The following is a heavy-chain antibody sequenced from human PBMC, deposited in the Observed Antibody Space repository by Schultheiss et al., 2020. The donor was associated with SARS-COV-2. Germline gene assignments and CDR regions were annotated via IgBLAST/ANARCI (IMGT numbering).Heavy chain of an antibody. CDR1: GFTFSSYS. CDR3: ARGVSVTTGPGWFDP. CDR2: ISSSGSTI. Sequence: GGSLRLSCAASGFTFSSYSMNWVRQAPGKGLEWVSSISSSGSTIYYADSVKGRFTISRDNGKNTVYLQMNSLRAEDTAVYYCARGVSVTTGPGWFDPWGQGTLVTVSS. J-gene: IGHJ5*02. V-gene: IGHV3-48*04. D-gene: IGHD4-17*01.